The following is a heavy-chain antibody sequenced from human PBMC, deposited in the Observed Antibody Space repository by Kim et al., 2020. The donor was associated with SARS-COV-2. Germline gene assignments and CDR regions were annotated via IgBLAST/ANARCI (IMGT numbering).Heavy chain of an antibody. J-gene: IGHJ4*02. CDR3: AQGRTGYYHF. V-gene: IGHV3-23*01. D-gene: IGHD3-22*01. Sequence: YADSINGRFTVSRDNTKITLFLQMNSLRAENAAVYYCAQGRTGYYHFWGQGTLVTVSS.